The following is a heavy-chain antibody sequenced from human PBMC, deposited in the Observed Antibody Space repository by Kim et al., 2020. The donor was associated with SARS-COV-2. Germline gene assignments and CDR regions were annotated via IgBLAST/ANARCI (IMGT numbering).Heavy chain of an antibody. CDR3: ARDRGIGGREAAIGPEYYYYGMDV. CDR1: GGSISSYY. CDR2: IYYSGST. D-gene: IGHD2-2*01. V-gene: IGHV4-59*01. Sequence: SETLSLTCTVSGGSISSYYWSWIRQPPGKGLEWIGYIYYSGSTNYNPSLKSRVTISVDTSKNQFSLKLSSVTAADTAVYYCARDRGIGGREAAIGPEYYYYGMDVWGQGTTVTVSS. J-gene: IGHJ6*02.